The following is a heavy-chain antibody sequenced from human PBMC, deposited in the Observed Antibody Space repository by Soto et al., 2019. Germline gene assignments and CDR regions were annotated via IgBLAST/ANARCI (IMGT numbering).Heavy chain of an antibody. CDR2: IYYSAST. V-gene: IGHV4-59*01. D-gene: IGHD2-2*03. CDR3: ERVGMDIVVVPAVPHLFDY. J-gene: IGHJ4*02. Sequence: SETLSLTCTVSGGSISSYDWSWIRQPPGKGLEWSGYIYYSASTTYTPSLKSRDTISVDTSKNPFSLKLSHVTAADTAVYYCERVGMDIVVVPAVPHLFDYWGQGTLVTVSS. CDR1: GGSISSYD.